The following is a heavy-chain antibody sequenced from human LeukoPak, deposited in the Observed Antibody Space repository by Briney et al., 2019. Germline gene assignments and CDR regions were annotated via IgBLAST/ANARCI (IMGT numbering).Heavy chain of an antibody. CDR3: ARGDYSNYFDLDPNFDY. Sequence: ASVKVSCKASGYTFTSYYMHWVRQAPGQGLEWMGIINPSGGSTSYAQKFQGRVTMTRDTSTSTVYMELSGLRSEDTAVYYCARGDYSNYFDLDPNFDYWGQGTLVTVSS. D-gene: IGHD4-11*01. CDR2: INPSGGST. V-gene: IGHV1-46*01. J-gene: IGHJ4*02. CDR1: GYTFTSYY.